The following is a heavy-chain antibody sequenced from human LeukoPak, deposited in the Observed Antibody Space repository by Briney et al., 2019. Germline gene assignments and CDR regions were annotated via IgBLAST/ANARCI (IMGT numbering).Heavy chain of an antibody. CDR1: GGSISNYY. CDR3: ARGVYIAAAQYGY. D-gene: IGHD6-13*01. CDR2: IYYSGTT. J-gene: IGHJ4*02. V-gene: IGHV4-59*01. Sequence: PSETLSLTCTVSGGSISNYYWSWIRQPPGKGLEWIGYIYYSGTTNYNPSLKSRVTISVDTSRNQFSLKLNSVTAADTAVYYCARGVYIAAAQYGYWGQGTLVTVSS.